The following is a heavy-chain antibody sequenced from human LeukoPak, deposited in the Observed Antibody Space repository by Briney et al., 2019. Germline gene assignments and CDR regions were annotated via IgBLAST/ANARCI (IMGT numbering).Heavy chain of an antibody. CDR1: GFTFDDYA. Sequence: GRSLRLSCAASGFTFDDYAMHWVRQAPGKGLEWVSGISWNSGSIGYADSVKGRFTISRDNAKNSLYLQMNSLRAEDTAVYYCARDRGSYNIDYWGQGTLVTVSS. J-gene: IGHJ4*02. D-gene: IGHD1-26*01. V-gene: IGHV3-9*01. CDR3: ARDRGSYNIDY. CDR2: ISWNSGSI.